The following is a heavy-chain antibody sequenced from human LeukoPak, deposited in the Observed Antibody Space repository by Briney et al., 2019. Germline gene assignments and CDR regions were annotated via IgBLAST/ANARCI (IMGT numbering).Heavy chain of an antibody. Sequence: GASVKVSCKASGYTFTTYNINWVRQAPGQGLEWMGWISGYNGNTNYAQKLQGRVTMTTDTSTSTAYMELRSLRSDDTAVYYCARDDSGYYYDSSGLTDYWGQGTLVTVSS. CDR1: GYTFTTYN. CDR2: ISGYNGNT. D-gene: IGHD3-22*01. V-gene: IGHV1-18*01. CDR3: ARDDSGYYYDSSGLTDY. J-gene: IGHJ4*02.